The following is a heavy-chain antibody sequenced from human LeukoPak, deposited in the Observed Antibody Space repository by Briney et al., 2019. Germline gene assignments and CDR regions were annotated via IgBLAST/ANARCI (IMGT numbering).Heavy chain of an antibody. CDR1: GFTFSSYS. D-gene: IGHD3-9*01. CDR3: ARGHYDVLAASYKWTPDY. CDR2: ISSSSSYI. V-gene: IGHV3-21*01. J-gene: IGHJ4*02. Sequence: GGSLRLSCAASGFTFSSYSMNWVRQAPGKGLEWVSSISSSSSYIYYADSVKGRFTTSRDDAKNSLSLQLNSLRVEDTAVYYCARGHYDVLAASYKWTPDYWGQGTLVTVSS.